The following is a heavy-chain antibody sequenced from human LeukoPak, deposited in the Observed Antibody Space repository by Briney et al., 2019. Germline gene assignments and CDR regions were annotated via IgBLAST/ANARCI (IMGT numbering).Heavy chain of an antibody. CDR2: MNPNSGNT. CDR3: ARVGYGYSYGRNDAFDI. CDR1: GYTFTSYD. V-gene: IGHV1-8*01. J-gene: IGHJ3*02. Sequence: APVKVSCKASGYTFTSYDINWVRQATGQGLEWMGWMNPNSGNTGYAQKFQGRVTMTRNTSISTAYMELSSLRSEDTAVYYCARVGYGYSYGRNDAFDIWGQGTMVTVSS. D-gene: IGHD5-18*01.